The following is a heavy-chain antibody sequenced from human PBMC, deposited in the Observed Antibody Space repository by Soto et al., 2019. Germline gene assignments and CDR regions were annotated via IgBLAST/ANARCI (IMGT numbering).Heavy chain of an antibody. J-gene: IGHJ4*02. D-gene: IGHD4-4*01. CDR3: ARQQSSETYYFDY. CDR1: GGSISSSSYY. Sequence: SETLSLTCTVSGGSISSSSYYWGWIRQPPGKGLEWIGSIYYSGSTYYNPSLKSRVTISVDTSKNQFSLKLSSVTAADTAVYYCARQQSSETYYFDYWGQGTLVTVSS. V-gene: IGHV4-39*01. CDR2: IYYSGST.